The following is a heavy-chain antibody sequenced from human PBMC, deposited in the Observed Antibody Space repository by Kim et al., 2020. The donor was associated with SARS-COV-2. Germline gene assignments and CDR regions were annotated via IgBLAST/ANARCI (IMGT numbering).Heavy chain of an antibody. CDR3: AKDMRAGGLSGSGTGGMDV. D-gene: IGHD3-10*01. V-gene: IGHV3-9*01. Sequence: GGSLRLSCAASGFTFDDYAMHWVRQAPGKGLEWVSGISWNSGSIGYADSVKGRFTISRDNAKNSLYLQMNSLRAEDTALYYCAKDMRAGGLSGSGTGGMDVWGQGTTVTVSS. CDR1: GFTFDDYA. J-gene: IGHJ6*02. CDR2: ISWNSGSI.